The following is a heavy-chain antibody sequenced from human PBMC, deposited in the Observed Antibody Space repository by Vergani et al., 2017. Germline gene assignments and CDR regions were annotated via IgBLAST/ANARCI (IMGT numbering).Heavy chain of an antibody. V-gene: IGHV3-33*06. J-gene: IGHJ4*02. D-gene: IGHD2-8*02. CDR3: AKDNNCNGGWCLDY. CDR2: TWYEGNNN. Sequence: QVQLVESGGGVVQPGRSLRLSCTPSSFKLGDYGMHWVRQAPGRGLEWVSMTWYEGNNNYYADSVKGRFTISKDISKNTLYLQMNSLRGDDTAIYYCAKDNNCNGGWCLDYWGQGTLVTVSS. CDR1: SFKLGDYG.